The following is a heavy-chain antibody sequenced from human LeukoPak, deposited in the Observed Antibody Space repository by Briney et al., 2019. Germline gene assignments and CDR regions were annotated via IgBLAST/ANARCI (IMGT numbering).Heavy chain of an antibody. CDR3: VLRYFDWLLR. CDR2: IYSGGST. V-gene: IGHV3-53*01. Sequence: GGSLRLSCAASGFTVSSNYMSWVRQAPGEGLEWVSVIYSGGSTYYADSVKGRFTISRDNSKNTLYLQMNSLRAEDTAVYYCVLRYFDWLLRWGQGTLVTVSS. CDR1: GFTVSSNY. D-gene: IGHD3-9*01. J-gene: IGHJ4*02.